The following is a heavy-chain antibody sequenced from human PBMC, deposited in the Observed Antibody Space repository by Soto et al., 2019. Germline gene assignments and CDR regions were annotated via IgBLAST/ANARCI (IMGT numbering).Heavy chain of an antibody. CDR3: TRDRIAVAGNPEYFQH. D-gene: IGHD6-19*01. CDR1: GFTVSSNY. CDR2: IYSGDST. V-gene: IGHV3-66*01. Sequence: PGGSLILSCAASGFTVSSNYMSWVRQAPGKGLERVSVIYSGDSTYYADSVKARFTISRHNSKNTLYLQMNSLRAEDTAVYYCTRDRIAVAGNPEYFQHWGQGTLVTVSS. J-gene: IGHJ1*01.